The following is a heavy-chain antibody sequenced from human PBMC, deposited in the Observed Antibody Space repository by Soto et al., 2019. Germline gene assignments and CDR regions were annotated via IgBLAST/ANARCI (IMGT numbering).Heavy chain of an antibody. V-gene: IGHV4-30-4*01. CDR1: SGSISTGDDY. CDR3: ASYGDYYYGMDV. D-gene: IGHD4-17*01. J-gene: IGHJ6*02. CDR2: IYYSGST. Sequence: SETLSLTCTVSSGSISTGDDYWTWIRQPPGKGLEWIGYIYYSGSTYYNPSLKSRVTISVDTSKNQFSLKLSSVTAADTAVYYCASYGDYYYGMDVWGQGTTVTVS.